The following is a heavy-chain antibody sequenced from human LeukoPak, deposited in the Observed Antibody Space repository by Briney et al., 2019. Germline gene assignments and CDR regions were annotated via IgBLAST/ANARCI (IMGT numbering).Heavy chain of an antibody. V-gene: IGHV1-69*13. CDR2: IIPIFGTP. D-gene: IGHD5-24*01. Sequence: SVKVSCKASGGTFSSYAISWVRQAPGQGLEWMGGIIPIFGTPNYAQNFQGRVTITADESTTTAYMELSSLRSEDTAVYYCASVYKNGMDVWGQGTTVTVSS. J-gene: IGHJ6*02. CDR3: ASVYKNGMDV. CDR1: GGTFSSYA.